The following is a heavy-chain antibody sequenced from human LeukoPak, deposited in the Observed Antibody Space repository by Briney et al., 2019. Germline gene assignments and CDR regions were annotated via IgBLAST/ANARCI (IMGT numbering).Heavy chain of an antibody. J-gene: IGHJ4*02. CDR2: IIPVFGTP. D-gene: IGHD4-17*01. Sequence: SVKVSCKASGGTFNTYAFNWVRQAPGQGLEWMGRIIPVFGTPHYAQKYQGRLTITTDEFAGTVYMELSSLRSQDTAIYYCARIEGDYGVFVFWGQGTLVTVSS. CDR3: ARIEGDYGVFVF. CDR1: GGTFNTYA. V-gene: IGHV1-69*05.